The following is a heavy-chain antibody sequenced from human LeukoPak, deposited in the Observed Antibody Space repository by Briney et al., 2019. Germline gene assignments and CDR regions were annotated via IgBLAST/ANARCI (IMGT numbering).Heavy chain of an antibody. CDR1: GFTFSSYA. J-gene: IGHJ4*02. D-gene: IGHD1-1*01. CDR2: LRGNGDT. Sequence: GGSLRLSCAASGFTFSSYAMSWVREAPARGLEWVSSLRGNGDTFYADPVKGRFTLSRDESRNTVYLQLNNLRVEDTAVYYCAQASWVSNADAVLWGQGTVVTVSS. V-gene: IGHV3-23*01. CDR3: AQASWVSNADAVL.